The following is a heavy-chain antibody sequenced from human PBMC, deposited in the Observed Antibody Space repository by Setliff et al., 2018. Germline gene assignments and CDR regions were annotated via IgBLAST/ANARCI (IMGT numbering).Heavy chain of an antibody. V-gene: IGHV1-18*01. Sequence: ASVKAPARASGSPFNTYDINWVRQAPGQGLEWLGRIDLYNAGTTYAEKMETKVTMTVDTSSNIGYMELRSLTSDDTGIYFCAMSSWPGRPNDFDLWGQGTEVTVSS. J-gene: IGHJ3*01. CDR3: AMSSWPGRPNDFDL. CDR2: IDLYNAGT. CDR1: GSPFNTYD. D-gene: IGHD6-6*01.